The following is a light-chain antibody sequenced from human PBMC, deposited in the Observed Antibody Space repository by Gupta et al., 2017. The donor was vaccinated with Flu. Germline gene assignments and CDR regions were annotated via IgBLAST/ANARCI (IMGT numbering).Light chain of an antibody. CDR3: AAWDDSLNGVV. CDR2: SNN. J-gene: IGLJ2*01. V-gene: IGLV1-44*01. Sequence: QSVLTQPPSASGPPRQRVTLSCSGSSSNIGSNTVNGYQQRPGTAPKRLIYSNNQRPSGVPDRFSGSKSGTPASLATSGLQSEEEADYYCAAWDDSLNGVVFGGGTKLTVL. CDR1: SSNIGSNT.